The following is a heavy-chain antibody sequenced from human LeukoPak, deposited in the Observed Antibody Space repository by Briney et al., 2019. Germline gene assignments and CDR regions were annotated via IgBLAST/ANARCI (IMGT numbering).Heavy chain of an antibody. Sequence: ASVKVSCKASGYTFTSYYMHWVRQAPGQGLEWMGGIIPIFGTTNYARKFRGRVTLTADKSTSTAYMELSSLRSGDTAVYYCATDYYYDSSGSYYTVDYWGQGTLVTVSS. CDR1: GYTFTSYY. CDR3: ATDYYYDSSGSYYTVDY. CDR2: IIPIFGTT. V-gene: IGHV1-69*06. J-gene: IGHJ4*02. D-gene: IGHD3-22*01.